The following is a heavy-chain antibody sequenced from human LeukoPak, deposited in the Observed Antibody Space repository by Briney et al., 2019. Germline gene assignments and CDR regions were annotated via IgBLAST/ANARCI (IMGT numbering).Heavy chain of an antibody. CDR3: ARVGWLLRVYDY. Sequence: PSETLSLTCTVSGGSISSYYWSWIRQPPGKGLEWIGYIYYSGSTNYNPSLKSRVTISVDTSKNQFSLKLSSVTAADTAVYYCARVGWLLRVYDYWGQGTLVTVSS. J-gene: IGHJ4*02. D-gene: IGHD3-22*01. V-gene: IGHV4-59*08. CDR1: GGSISSYY. CDR2: IYYSGST.